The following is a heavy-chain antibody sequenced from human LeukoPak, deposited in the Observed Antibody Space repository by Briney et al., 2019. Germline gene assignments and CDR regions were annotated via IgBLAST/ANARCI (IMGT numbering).Heavy chain of an antibody. CDR3: ARRVCSGGSCPFDY. D-gene: IGHD2-15*01. CDR2: IYYSGDT. Sequence: SETLTLTCTVSGGSISSSSYYWDWIRQPPGKGLEWIGTIYYSGDTYYNPSLKSRVTISVDTSKNQFSLKLSSVTAADTAVYYCARRVCSGGSCPFDYWGQGTLVTVSS. V-gene: IGHV4-39*01. J-gene: IGHJ4*02. CDR1: GGSISSSSYY.